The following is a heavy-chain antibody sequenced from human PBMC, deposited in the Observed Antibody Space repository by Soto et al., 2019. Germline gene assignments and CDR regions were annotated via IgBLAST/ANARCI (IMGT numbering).Heavy chain of an antibody. CDR2: IYYSGST. V-gene: IGHV4-31*03. CDR3: ARNNYDSSGTAGDV. Sequence: QVQLQESGPGLVKPSQTLSLTCTVSGGSISSGGYYWSWIRQHPGKGLEWIGYIYYSGSTYYNPSLKSGVTISVDTSKNQFSLKLSSVTAADTAVYYCARNNYDSSGTAGDVWGQGTTVTVSS. D-gene: IGHD3-22*01. CDR1: GGSISSGGYY. J-gene: IGHJ6*02.